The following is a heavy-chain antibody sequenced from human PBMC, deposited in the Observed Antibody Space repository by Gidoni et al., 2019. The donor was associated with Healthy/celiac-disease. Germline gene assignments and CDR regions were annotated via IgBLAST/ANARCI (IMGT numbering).Heavy chain of an antibody. V-gene: IGHV4-39*07. CDR3: ARDRIAAAGPRGYFDY. J-gene: IGHJ4*02. Sequence: QLRLQESGPGLAKPSETLHLPCTASGGLISSSSYYWGWIRQPPGKWLEWIGSIYYSGSTYYNPSLKSRVTISVDTSKNQFSLKLSSVTAADTAVYYCARDRIAAAGPRGYFDYWGQGTLVTVSS. D-gene: IGHD6-13*01. CDR1: GGLISSSSYY. CDR2: IYYSGST.